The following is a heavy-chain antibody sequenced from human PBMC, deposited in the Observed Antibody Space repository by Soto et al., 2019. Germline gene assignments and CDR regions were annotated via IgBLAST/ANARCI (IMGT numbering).Heavy chain of an antibody. CDR1: GFTFSSYS. Sequence: PGGSPRLSCAASGFTFSSYSMNWVRQAPGKGLEWVSSISSSSSYLYYADSVKGRFTISRDNAKNSLYLQMNSLRAEDTAVYYCARDQPGYSYGYGLGYWGQGTLVTVSS. D-gene: IGHD5-18*01. J-gene: IGHJ4*02. CDR3: ARDQPGYSYGYGLGY. CDR2: ISSSSSYL. V-gene: IGHV3-21*01.